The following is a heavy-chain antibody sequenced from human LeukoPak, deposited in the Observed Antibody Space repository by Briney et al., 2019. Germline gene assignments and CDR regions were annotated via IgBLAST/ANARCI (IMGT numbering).Heavy chain of an antibody. D-gene: IGHD2-8*01. CDR1: GYTFTSYY. J-gene: IGHJ6*02. CDR3: ASKMASDYYYGMDV. CDR2: INPSGGST. V-gene: IGHV1-46*01. Sequence: ASVKVSCRASGYTFTSYYMHWVRQAPGPGLEWMGIINPSGGSTSYAQKFQGRVTMTRDTSTSTVYMELSSLRSEDTAVYYCASKMASDYYYGMDVWGQGTTVTVSS.